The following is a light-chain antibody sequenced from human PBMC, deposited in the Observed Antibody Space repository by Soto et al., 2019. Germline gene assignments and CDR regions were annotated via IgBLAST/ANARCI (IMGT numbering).Light chain of an antibody. CDR1: QSVSSSY. CDR2: GAS. V-gene: IGKV3-20*01. CDR3: QQYGSSQIT. J-gene: IGKJ5*01. Sequence: EIVMTQSPATLSVSPGERATLSCRASQSVSSSYLAWYQQKPGQAPRLLIYGASSRATGIPDRFSGSGSGTDFTLTISRLEPEDFAVYYCQQYGSSQITFGQGTQLEIK.